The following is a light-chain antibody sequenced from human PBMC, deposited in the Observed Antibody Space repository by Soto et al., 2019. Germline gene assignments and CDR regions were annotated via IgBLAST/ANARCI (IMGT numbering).Light chain of an antibody. Sequence: EIVLTQSPGTLSLSPGERATLSCRASQSVSSSALAWYQQKPGQAPRRLIYGASSRATGIPDRFSGSGSGTEFTLTISSLQSEDFAVYYCQHYNNWPLTFGGGTKVDIK. CDR2: GAS. J-gene: IGKJ4*01. V-gene: IGKV3-20*01. CDR1: QSVSSSA. CDR3: QHYNNWPLT.